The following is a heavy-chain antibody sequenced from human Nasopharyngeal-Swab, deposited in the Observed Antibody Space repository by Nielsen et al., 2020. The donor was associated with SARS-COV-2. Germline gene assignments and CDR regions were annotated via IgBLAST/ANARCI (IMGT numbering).Heavy chain of an antibody. D-gene: IGHD5-18*01. CDR2: ISGSGGST. Sequence: GESLKISCAASGFTFSSYAMSWVRQAPGKGLEWVSAISGSGGSTYYADSVKGRFTISRDNSKNTLYLQMNSLRAEDTAVYYCAKPETGIKLWSTEPLDYWGQGTLVTVSS. V-gene: IGHV3-23*01. J-gene: IGHJ4*02. CDR1: GFTFSSYA. CDR3: AKPETGIKLWSTEPLDY.